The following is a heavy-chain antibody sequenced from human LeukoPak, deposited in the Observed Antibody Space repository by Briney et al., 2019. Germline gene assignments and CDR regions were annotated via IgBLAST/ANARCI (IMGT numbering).Heavy chain of an antibody. CDR3: AREEQVVPYY. J-gene: IGHJ4*02. V-gene: IGHV3-23*01. CDR1: GFTVSSNY. D-gene: IGHD6-13*01. CDR2: ISGSGGST. Sequence: GGSLRLSCAASGFTVSSNYMSWVRQAPGKGLEWVSAISGSGGSTYYADSVKGRFTISRDNSKNTLYLQMNSLRAEDTAVYYCAREEQVVPYYWGQGTLVTVSS.